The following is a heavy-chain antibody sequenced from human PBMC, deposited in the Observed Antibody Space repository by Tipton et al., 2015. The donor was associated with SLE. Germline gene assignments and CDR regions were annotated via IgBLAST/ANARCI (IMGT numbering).Heavy chain of an antibody. CDR2: IFYTGTT. CDR3: ARQLPGPLGVVPDYMDV. D-gene: IGHD2-2*01. Sequence: WVRQSPGKGLEWIATIFYTGTTYYNPSLKSRVTISVDTSKTQFSLKLTSVTAADTAVYYCARQLPGPLGVVPDYMDVWGRGTTVTVAS. V-gene: IGHV4-39*01. J-gene: IGHJ6*03.